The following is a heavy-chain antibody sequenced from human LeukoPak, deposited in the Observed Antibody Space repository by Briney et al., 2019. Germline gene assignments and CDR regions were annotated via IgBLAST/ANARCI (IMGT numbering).Heavy chain of an antibody. Sequence: GAPVKVSCKASGYTFTDYYMHWVRQAPGQGLEWMGWTNPNSGGTNYAQKFQGRVTVTRDTSISTAFMDLSSLRSDDTAVFYCARGPPRGTAAGPDFWGQGTLVTVSS. CDR3: ARGPPRGTAAGPDF. V-gene: IGHV1-2*02. D-gene: IGHD6-13*01. CDR2: TNPNSGGT. J-gene: IGHJ4*02. CDR1: GYTFTDYY.